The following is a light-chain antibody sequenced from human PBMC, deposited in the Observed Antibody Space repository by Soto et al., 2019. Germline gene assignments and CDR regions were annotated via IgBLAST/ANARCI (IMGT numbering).Light chain of an antibody. CDR3: QSYDSSLSGVV. CDR2: ADT. Sequence: QPVLTQPASVSGAPGQRVTISCTGSSSNIGAGYDVHWYQQLPGTAPKLLIYADTNRPSGVPDRFSGSKSGTSASLAITGLQAEDEADYYCQSYDSSLSGVVFGGGTQLTVL. J-gene: IGLJ2*01. CDR1: SSNIGAGYD. V-gene: IGLV1-40*01.